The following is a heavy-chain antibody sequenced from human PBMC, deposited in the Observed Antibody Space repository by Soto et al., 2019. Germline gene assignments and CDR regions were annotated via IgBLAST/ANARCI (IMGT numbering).Heavy chain of an antibody. V-gene: IGHV1-18*01. D-gene: IGHD2-2*01. Sequence: ASVKVSCKASGYTFTSYGISWVRQAPGQGLEWMGWISAYNGNTNYAQKLQCRVTMTTDTSTSTAYMELRSLRSDDAAVYCCARDVMCSSTSCYGLLDYWGQGTVVTVTS. CDR1: GYTFTSYG. J-gene: IGHJ4*02. CDR3: ARDVMCSSTSCYGLLDY. CDR2: ISAYNGNT.